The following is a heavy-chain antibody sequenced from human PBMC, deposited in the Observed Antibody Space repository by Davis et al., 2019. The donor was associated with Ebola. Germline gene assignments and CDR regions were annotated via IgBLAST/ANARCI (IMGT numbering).Heavy chain of an antibody. D-gene: IGHD3-9*01. CDR1: DASVTSHY. CDR3: ARMAANILTPYLGYFLH. CDR2: IYDGGRT. Sequence: PGGSLRLSCSVSDASVTSHYWNWVRQPPGKGLEWIGIIYDGGRTNYRPSLRSRVTISADTSKNQFSLKLNSVTAADTAVYYCARMAANILTPYLGYFLHWGQGTPVTVSS. J-gene: IGHJ1*01. V-gene: IGHV4-59*02.